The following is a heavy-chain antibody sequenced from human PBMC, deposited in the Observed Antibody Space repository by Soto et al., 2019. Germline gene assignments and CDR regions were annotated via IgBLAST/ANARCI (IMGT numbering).Heavy chain of an antibody. CDR3: AAGPYYYGSGSPLGDV. CDR2: IVVGSGNT. J-gene: IGHJ6*02. CDR1: GFTFTSSA. V-gene: IGHV1-58*01. D-gene: IGHD3-10*01. Sequence: QMQLVQSGPEVKKPGTSVKVSCKASGFTFTSSAVQWVRQARGQRLEWIGWIVVGSGNTNYAQKFQEKVTITSDMSPSSAYLELSSLRSEDTAVYYCAAGPYYYGSGSPLGDVWGHGTTFTVSS.